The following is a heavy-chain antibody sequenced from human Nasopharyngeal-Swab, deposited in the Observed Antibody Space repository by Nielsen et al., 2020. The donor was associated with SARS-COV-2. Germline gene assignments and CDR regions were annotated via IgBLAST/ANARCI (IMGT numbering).Heavy chain of an antibody. CDR1: GFTVSSSY. D-gene: IGHD3-16*01. J-gene: IGHJ3*02. Sequence: GESLKISCAASGFTVSSSYMSWVRQAPGKGLEWVSTIHSDGNTYFADSVRGRFSSYRDNSKNTLYLQMSSLRAEDTALYWCVKDLRGKYAFDIWGQGTMVTVSS. V-gene: IGHV3-66*02. CDR2: IHSDGNT. CDR3: VKDLRGKYAFDI.